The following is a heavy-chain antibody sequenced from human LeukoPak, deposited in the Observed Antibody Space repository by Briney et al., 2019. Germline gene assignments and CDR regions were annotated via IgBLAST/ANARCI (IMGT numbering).Heavy chain of an antibody. CDR2: TYYRSTWYN. J-gene: IGHJ6*02. Sequence: SQTLSLTCAISGDSVSSNSVTWNWIRQSPSRGLEWLGRTYYRSTWYNDYAVSVKSRITINPDTSKNQFSLQLNSVTPEDTAVYYCARGDSSSGVLSYYYYYGTDVWGQGTTVTVSS. CDR3: ARGDSSSGVLSYYYYYGTDV. D-gene: IGHD6-6*01. V-gene: IGHV6-1*01. CDR1: GDSVSSNSVT.